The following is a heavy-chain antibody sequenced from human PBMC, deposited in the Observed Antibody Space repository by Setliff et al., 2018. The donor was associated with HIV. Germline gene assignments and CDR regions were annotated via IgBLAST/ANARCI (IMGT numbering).Heavy chain of an antibody. CDR2: IIPILGVA. J-gene: IGHJ3*02. CDR1: GGTFSSYA. CDR3: ASAGAWQRNALDI. Sequence: SVKVSCKASGGTFSSYAISWVRQAPGQGLDWMGRIIPILGVANYAQRFQGRVTITRDTSTSTVYMELSSLRSEDTAVYYCASAGAWQRNALDIWGQGTTVTVSS. V-gene: IGHV1-69*04. D-gene: IGHD5-12*01.